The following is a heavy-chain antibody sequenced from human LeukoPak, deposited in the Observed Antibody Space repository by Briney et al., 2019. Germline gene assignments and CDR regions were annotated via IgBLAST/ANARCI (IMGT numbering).Heavy chain of an antibody. D-gene: IGHD1-26*01. V-gene: IGHV1-69*04. Sequence: SVKVSCKASGGTFSSYAISWVRQAPGQGLEWMGRIIPILGIANYAQKFQGRVTITADKSTSTAYMELSSLRSEDTAVYYCARSELYRSFDYWGQGTLVTVSS. CDR2: IIPILGIA. CDR3: ARSELYRSFDY. CDR1: GGTFSSYA. J-gene: IGHJ4*02.